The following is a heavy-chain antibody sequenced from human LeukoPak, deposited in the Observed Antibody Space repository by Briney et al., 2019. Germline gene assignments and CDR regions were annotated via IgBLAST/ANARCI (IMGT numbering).Heavy chain of an antibody. CDR1: GFTVSSNY. D-gene: IGHD5-12*01. CDR2: IYSDDST. J-gene: IGHJ3*02. V-gene: IGHV3-53*04. CDR3: ARGGYSGYDRDAFDI. Sequence: PGGSLRLSCAASGFTVSSNYMSWVRQAPGKGLEWVSVIYSDDSTYYADSVKGRFTISRHNSKNTLYLQMNSLRAEDTAVYYRARGGYSGYDRDAFDIWGQGTMVTVSS.